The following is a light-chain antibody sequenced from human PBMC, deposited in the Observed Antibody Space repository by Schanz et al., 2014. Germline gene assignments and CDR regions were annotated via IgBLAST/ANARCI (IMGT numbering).Light chain of an antibody. Sequence: QSALTQPPSASGSPGQSVTISCTGTSSDVGDYNYVSWYQQHPGKAPKLMIYEVSKRPSGVSNRFSGSKSGNTASLTISGLQAEDEADYYCSSYTSSNTGVFGGGTKVTVL. CDR1: SSDVGDYNY. J-gene: IGLJ3*02. CDR2: EVS. V-gene: IGLV2-14*01. CDR3: SSYTSSNTGV.